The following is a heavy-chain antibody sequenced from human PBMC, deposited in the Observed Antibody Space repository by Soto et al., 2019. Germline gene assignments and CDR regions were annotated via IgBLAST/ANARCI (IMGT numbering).Heavy chain of an antibody. J-gene: IGHJ4*02. CDR3: ITAPLR. Sequence: QLVESGGGFVKPGMSLRLTCEASGFNFSNAWMTWVRQAPGKGLERVGLIRSQGDGGAADYAAPVRGRITISRDDSQNVVFLHMDDLQPEDTAVYYCITAPLRWGQGTLVTVSS. V-gene: IGHV3-15*01. CDR1: GFNFSNAW. CDR2: IRSQGDGGAA.